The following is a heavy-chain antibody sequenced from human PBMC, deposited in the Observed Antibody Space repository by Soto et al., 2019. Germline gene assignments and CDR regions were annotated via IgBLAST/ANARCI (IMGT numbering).Heavy chain of an antibody. CDR1: GGSISSYY. Sequence: NPSETLSLTCTVSGGSISSYYWSWIRQPPGKGLEWIGYIYYSGSTNYNPSLKSRVTISVDTSKNQFSLKLSSVTAADTAVYYCARQNYYMDVWGKGTTVTGSS. V-gene: IGHV4-59*08. J-gene: IGHJ6*03. CDR2: IYYSGST. CDR3: ARQNYYMDV.